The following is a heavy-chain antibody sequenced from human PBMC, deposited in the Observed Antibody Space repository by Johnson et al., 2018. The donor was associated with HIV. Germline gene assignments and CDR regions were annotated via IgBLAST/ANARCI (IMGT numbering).Heavy chain of an antibody. V-gene: IGHV3-30*03. Sequence: QVQLVESGGGVVQPGRSLRLSCAASGFTLSTYGMHWVRQAPGKGLEWVAVISYDGSNKYYADSVKGRFTISRDNSKNTLYLQINSRGVEDTALYYCARGRPWGWELRRDAFDIWGQGTMVTVSS. D-gene: IGHD1-26*01. CDR3: ARGRPWGWELRRDAFDI. CDR2: ISYDGSNK. CDR1: GFTLSTYG. J-gene: IGHJ3*02.